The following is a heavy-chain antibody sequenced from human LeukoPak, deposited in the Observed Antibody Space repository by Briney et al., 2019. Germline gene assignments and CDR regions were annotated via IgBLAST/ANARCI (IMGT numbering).Heavy chain of an antibody. CDR3: ARAHCTRTTCNWNDAFDV. J-gene: IGHJ3*01. CDR1: GFTFSGYA. Sequence: GGSLGLSCAASGFTFSGYALHWVRQAPGKGLEWVAVIGYDGNNYIYADSVKGRFSISRDNSKDFLFLHMDSLRSEDTAVYYCARAHCTRTTCNWNDAFDVWGQGTMVTVSS. D-gene: IGHD1/OR15-1a*01. V-gene: IGHV3-30-3*01. CDR2: IGYDGNNY.